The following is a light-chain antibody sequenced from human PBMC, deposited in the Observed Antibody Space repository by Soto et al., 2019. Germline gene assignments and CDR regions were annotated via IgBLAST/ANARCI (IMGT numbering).Light chain of an antibody. CDR2: GNS. CDR1: SSNIGAGYD. V-gene: IGLV1-40*01. Sequence: QSVLTQPLSVSGAPGQRVTLSCTGSSSNIGAGYDVHWYQQLPGTAPKLLIYGNSNRPSGVPDRFSGSKSGTSASLAITGLQAEDEADYYCQSYDSSLSGYYVFGTGTKLTVL. CDR3: QSYDSSLSGYYV. J-gene: IGLJ1*01.